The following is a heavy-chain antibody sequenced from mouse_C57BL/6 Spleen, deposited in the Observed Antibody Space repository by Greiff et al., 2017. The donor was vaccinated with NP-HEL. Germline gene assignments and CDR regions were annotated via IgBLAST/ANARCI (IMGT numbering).Heavy chain of an antibody. CDR1: GYTFTSYW. Sequence: QVQLQQPGAELVKPGASVKLSCKASGYTFTSYWMQWVKQRPGQGLAWIGEIDPSDSYTNYNQKFKGKATLTVDTSSSTAYMQLSSLTSEDSAVYYCARWSSSGYDYAMDYWGQGTSVTVSS. CDR3: ARWSSSGYDYAMDY. CDR2: IDPSDSYT. D-gene: IGHD3-2*02. J-gene: IGHJ4*01. V-gene: IGHV1-50*01.